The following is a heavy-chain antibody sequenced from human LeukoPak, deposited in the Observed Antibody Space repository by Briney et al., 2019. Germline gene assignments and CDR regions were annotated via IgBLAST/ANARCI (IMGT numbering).Heavy chain of an antibody. V-gene: IGHV4-59*01. D-gene: IGHD5-12*01. Sequence: PSETLSLTCTVSGGSISSYYWSWIRQPPGKGLEWIGYIYYSGSTNYNPSLKSRVTISVDTSKNQFSLKLNSVTAADTAVYYCARGGYDGGWEFDYWGQGTLVTVSS. CDR2: IYYSGST. CDR3: ARGGYDGGWEFDY. CDR1: GGSISSYY. J-gene: IGHJ4*02.